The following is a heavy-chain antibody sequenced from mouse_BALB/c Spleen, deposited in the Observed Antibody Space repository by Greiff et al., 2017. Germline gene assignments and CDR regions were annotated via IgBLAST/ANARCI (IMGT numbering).Heavy chain of an antibody. CDR2: ISSGGSYT. CDR1: GFTFSSYG. Sequence: EVKLVESGGDLVKPGGSLKLSCAASGFTFSSYGMSWVRQTPDKRLEWVATISSGGSYTYYPDSVKGRFTISRDNAKNTLYLQMSSLKSEDTAMYYCARKRVFDYWGQGTTLTVSS. J-gene: IGHJ2*01. CDR3: ARKRVFDY. V-gene: IGHV5-6*01.